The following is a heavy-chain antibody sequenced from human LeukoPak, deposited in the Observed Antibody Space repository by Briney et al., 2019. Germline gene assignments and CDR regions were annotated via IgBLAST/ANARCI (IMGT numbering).Heavy chain of an antibody. J-gene: IGHJ3*02. CDR2: ISSSSSYI. D-gene: IGHD3-22*01. CDR1: GFTFSSYS. V-gene: IGHV3-21*01. CDR3: ARDLLPYDSSGYYYDDAFDI. Sequence: GGSLRLSCAASGFTFSSYSMSWVRQAPGKGLEWVSSISSSSSYIYYADSVKGRFTISRDNAKNSLYLQMNSLRAEDTAVYYCARDLLPYDSSGYYYDDAFDIWGQGTMVTVSS.